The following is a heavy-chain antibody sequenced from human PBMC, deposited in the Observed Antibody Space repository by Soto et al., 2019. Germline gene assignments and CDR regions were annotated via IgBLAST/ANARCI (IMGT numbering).Heavy chain of an antibody. Sequence: SETLSLTCTVSGGSVSSYYWSWIRQPPGKGLEWIGDIYYSGSTNYNPSLKSRVTISVDTSKNQFSLKLKSVTAAATAVYFCARARLELWENWFDPWGQGTLVTVSS. CDR1: GGSVSSYY. D-gene: IGHD1-7*01. V-gene: IGHV4-59*02. CDR3: ARARLELWENWFDP. J-gene: IGHJ5*02. CDR2: IYYSGST.